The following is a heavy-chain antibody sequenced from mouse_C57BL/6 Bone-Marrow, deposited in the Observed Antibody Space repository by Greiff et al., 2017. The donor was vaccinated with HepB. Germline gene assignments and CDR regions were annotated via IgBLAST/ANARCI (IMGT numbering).Heavy chain of an antibody. V-gene: IGHV1-74*01. Sequence: QVQLQQPGAELVKPGASVKVSCKASGYTFTSYWMHWVKQRPGQGLEWIGRIHPSDSDTNYNQKFKGKATFTADTSSNTAYMQLSSLTTEDSAIYYCARGSPRSLWYFDVWGTGTTVTVSS. CDR1: GYTFTSYW. J-gene: IGHJ1*03. CDR2: IHPSDSDT. CDR3: ARGSPRSLWYFDV.